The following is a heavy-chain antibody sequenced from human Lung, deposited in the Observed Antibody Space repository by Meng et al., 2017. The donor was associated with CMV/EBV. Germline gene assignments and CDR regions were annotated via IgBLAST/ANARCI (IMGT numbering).Heavy chain of an antibody. CDR2: ISGSGGRT. CDR3: AKDRGDYSIFRFDP. D-gene: IGHD4-11*01. Sequence: GESXKISCAASGFIFSDYGMSWVRQVPGKGLEWLSGISGSGGRTYYAESIKGRFTISRDNSKNTIYLQMDNLRAEDTAVYYCAKDRGDYSIFRFDPWGQGTLVTVSS. CDR1: GFIFSDYG. J-gene: IGHJ5*02. V-gene: IGHV3-23*01.